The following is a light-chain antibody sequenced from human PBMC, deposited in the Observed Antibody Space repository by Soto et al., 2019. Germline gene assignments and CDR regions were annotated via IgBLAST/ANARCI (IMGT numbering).Light chain of an antibody. J-gene: IGKJ4*01. CDR3: QQYGSSPLT. V-gene: IGKV3-15*01. Sequence: EIVMTQSPATLSVSPGERATLSCRASQSVRSNLAWYQQKPGQAPRLLIYGASTRATGIPARVSGSGSGTDFTLTISRLEPEDFAVYYCQQYGSSPLTFGGGTKVDIK. CDR2: GAS. CDR1: QSVRSN.